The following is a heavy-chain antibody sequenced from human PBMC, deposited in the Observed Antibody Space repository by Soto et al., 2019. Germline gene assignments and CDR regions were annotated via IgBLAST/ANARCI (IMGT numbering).Heavy chain of an antibody. CDR2: ISGSTDNI. Sequence: GGSLRLSCTASGFTFSSYTMNWVRQAPGKGLEWVSSISGSTDNIHYADSVKGRFTISRDNAKNSLYLQMNSLGVEDTAVYYCVRDAGRFIVVVVDANYFDYWGQGTLVTVSS. CDR1: GFTFSSYT. J-gene: IGHJ4*02. CDR3: VRDAGRFIVVVVDANYFDY. V-gene: IGHV3-21*01. D-gene: IGHD2-15*01.